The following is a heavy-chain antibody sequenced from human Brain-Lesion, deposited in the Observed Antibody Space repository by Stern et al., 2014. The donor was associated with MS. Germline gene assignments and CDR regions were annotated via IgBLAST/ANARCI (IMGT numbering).Heavy chain of an antibody. J-gene: IGHJ4*02. D-gene: IGHD1-14*01. CDR1: GSTFDDYA. V-gene: IGHV3-9*01. CDR2: ISGNSGTT. CDR3: ARDITGSSAYFAY. Sequence: EVQLVESGGDLVQPGRSLRLSCAAFGSTFDDYAMHWVRQAPGQGLEWVAGISGNSGTTGYADHVKGRFTISRDNASSSMYLQMNSLRPEDTALYYCARDITGSSAYFAYWGQGTLVTVSS.